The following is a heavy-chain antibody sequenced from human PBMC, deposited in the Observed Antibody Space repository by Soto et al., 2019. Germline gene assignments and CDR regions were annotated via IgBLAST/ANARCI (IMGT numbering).Heavy chain of an antibody. CDR3: ATGYGYYFDY. J-gene: IGHJ4*02. V-gene: IGHV3-48*04. CDR2: ISSSSSTI. Sequence: GGSLRLSCAASGFTFSSYSMNWVRQAPGKGLEWVSYISSSSSTIYYADSVKGRFTISRDNAKNSLYLQMNSLRAEDTAVYYCATGYGYYFDYWGQGTLVTVSS. CDR1: GFTFSSYS. D-gene: IGHD5-18*01.